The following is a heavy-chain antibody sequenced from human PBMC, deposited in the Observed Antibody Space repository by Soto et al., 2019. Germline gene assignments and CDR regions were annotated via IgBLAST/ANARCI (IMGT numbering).Heavy chain of an antibody. CDR3: AREASITMVRGVRGYWFDP. CDR2: IYYIGST. D-gene: IGHD3-10*01. J-gene: IGHJ5*02. V-gene: IGHV4-31*03. CDR1: GGSISSGGYY. Sequence: PSETLSLTCTVSGGSISSGGYYWSWIRQHPGKGLEWIGYIYYIGSTYYNPSLKSRVTISVDTSKNQFSLKLSSVTAADTAVYYCAREASITMVRGVRGYWFDPWGQGTLVTVSS.